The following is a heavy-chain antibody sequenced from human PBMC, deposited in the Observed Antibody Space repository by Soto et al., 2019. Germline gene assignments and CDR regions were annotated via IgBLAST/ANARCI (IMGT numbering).Heavy chain of an antibody. CDR1: GLIVTNNY. CDR3: VRGRTVNDHDDFDS. CDR2: IYAGGNT. Sequence: GGSLRLSCSVSGLIVTNNYITWVRQAPGKGLEWVSIIYAGGNTFYADSVKGRFTISRDRLKNTVYLQMSSLGPEDSAVYYCVRGRTVNDHDDFDSWGQGTLVTVSS. V-gene: IGHV3-66*02. D-gene: IGHD3-16*01. J-gene: IGHJ4*02.